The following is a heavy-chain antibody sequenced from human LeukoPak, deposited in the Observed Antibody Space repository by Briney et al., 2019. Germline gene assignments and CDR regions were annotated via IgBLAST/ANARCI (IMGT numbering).Heavy chain of an antibody. CDR2: IYTSGST. V-gene: IGHV4-4*07. J-gene: IGHJ4*02. CDR3: ARASYSYDINGWVPFDY. D-gene: IGHD3-22*01. CDR1: GFTFGSFW. Sequence: PGGSLRLSCAASGFTFGSFWMSWIRQPAGKGLEWVGRIYTSGSTNYNPSLKSRVTISGDTSKNQFSLRLSSVTAADTAVYYCARASYSYDINGWVPFDYWGQGTLVTVSS.